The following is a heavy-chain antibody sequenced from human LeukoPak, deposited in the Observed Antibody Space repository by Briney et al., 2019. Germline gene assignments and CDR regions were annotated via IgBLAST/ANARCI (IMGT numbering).Heavy chain of an antibody. CDR1: GFSFSTYA. Sequence: GGSLRLSCAASGFSFSTYAMNWVRQAPGKGLEWLSYISGSSNTIYYADSVKGRFTISRDNAKNSVYLQMNTLRAEDTAVYYCARYIETPRRDLDYWGQGTLVTVSS. V-gene: IGHV3-48*04. J-gene: IGHJ4*02. CDR2: ISGSSNTI. D-gene: IGHD4-23*01. CDR3: ARYIETPRRDLDY.